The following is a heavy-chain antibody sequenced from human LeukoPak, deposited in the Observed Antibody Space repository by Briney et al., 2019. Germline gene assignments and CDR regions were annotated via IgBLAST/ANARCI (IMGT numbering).Heavy chain of an antibody. V-gene: IGHV3-53*01. CDR2: LDSGGSA. D-gene: IGHD5-18*01. CDR3: ATGRIQLWYAY. CDR1: GFTLSSNY. Sequence: GRPLRLSCAASGFTLSSNYMSWVRQAPGRGLEWVSLLDSGGSAFYADSMKGRFTISRDDSKTTLYLQMNSLRAEDTAVYYCATGRIQLWYAYWGHGTLVTVSS. J-gene: IGHJ4*01.